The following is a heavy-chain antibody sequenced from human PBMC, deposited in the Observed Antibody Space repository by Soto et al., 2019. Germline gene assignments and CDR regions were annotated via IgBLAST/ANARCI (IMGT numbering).Heavy chain of an antibody. D-gene: IGHD4-17*01. J-gene: IGHJ4*02. CDR3: ARGLSVTLFDN. CDR2: IYYSGST. Sequence: QVQLQESGPGLVKPSQTLSLTCTVSGGSISTGGYYWTWIRQHPGKGLEWIGYIYYSGSTYYNPSLRSGVTISVDTSKNQFSLKLSSVTAADTAVYYWARGLSVTLFDNWGQGTLVTVSS. V-gene: IGHV4-31*03. CDR1: GGSISTGGYY.